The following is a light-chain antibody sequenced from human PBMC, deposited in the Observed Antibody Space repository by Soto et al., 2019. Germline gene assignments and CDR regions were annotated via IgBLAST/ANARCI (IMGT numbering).Light chain of an antibody. CDR3: QQYGSSLTWT. CDR1: QSVNGNY. J-gene: IGKJ1*01. Sequence: IVLTQAPGTLSLSPGERATLSCRASQSVNGNYLAWYQQKPGQAPRLFIYGASSRATGIPDRFTGSGSGTDFTLTISRLEPEDFAVYYCQQYGSSLTWTFGQGTKVDIK. CDR2: GAS. V-gene: IGKV3-20*01.